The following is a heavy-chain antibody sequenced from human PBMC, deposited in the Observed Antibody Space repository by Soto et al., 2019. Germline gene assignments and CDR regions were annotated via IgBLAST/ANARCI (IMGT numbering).Heavy chain of an antibody. CDR1: GFTFSSYA. J-gene: IGHJ3*02. Sequence: PGGSLRLSCAASGFTFSSYAMTWVRQAPGKGLEWVAVISYDGSNKYYADSVKGRFTISRDNSKNTLYLQMNSLRAEDTAVYYCARDQVVGAINDAFDIWGQGTMVTVSS. CDR2: ISYDGSNK. V-gene: IGHV3-30-3*01. CDR3: ARDQVVGAINDAFDI. D-gene: IGHD1-26*01.